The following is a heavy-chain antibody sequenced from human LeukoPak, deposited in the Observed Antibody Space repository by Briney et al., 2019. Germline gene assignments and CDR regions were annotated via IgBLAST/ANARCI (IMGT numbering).Heavy chain of an antibody. D-gene: IGHD1-1*01. CDR3: ANWNTAAHWFDP. CDR2: IYPAESNT. Sequence: GESLRISCKGSGYSFYSYWIVWVRQMPGKGLEWMGMIYPAESNTRYSPSFQGQVTTSADKSISTAYLQWSSLKASDTAMYYCANWNTAAHWFDPWGQGTLVTVSS. J-gene: IGHJ5*02. V-gene: IGHV5-51*01. CDR1: GYSFYSYW.